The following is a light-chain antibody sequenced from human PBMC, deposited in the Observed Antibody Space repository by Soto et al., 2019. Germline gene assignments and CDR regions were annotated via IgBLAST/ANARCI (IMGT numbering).Light chain of an antibody. Sequence: EIVMTQSPATLSVSPGERATLSCRASQSVSSNLAWYQQKPGQAPRLLIYGASTRDNGVPARFSGSGSGTEFTLTISSLQSEDSAVYYCQQHNNWPPYTFGQWTKLEIK. J-gene: IGKJ2*01. CDR2: GAS. CDR3: QQHNNWPPYT. CDR1: QSVSSN. V-gene: IGKV3-15*01.